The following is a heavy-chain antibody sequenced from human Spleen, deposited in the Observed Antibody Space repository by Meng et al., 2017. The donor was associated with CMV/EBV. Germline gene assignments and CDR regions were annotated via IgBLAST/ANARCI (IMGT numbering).Heavy chain of an antibody. D-gene: IGHD2-15*01. V-gene: IGHV3-48*04. CDR3: TPLRSTLADLLNKY. CDR1: GLTFSTYS. CDR2: ISVNGGAI. J-gene: IGHJ1*01. Sequence: GESLKISCTFSGLTFSTYSMNWVRQSPWSGLEWLSYISVNGGAIHYADSAKGRFTIPRDNATKSVYLQLNSLRVKDTAVYYCTPLRSTLADLLNKYWGQGALVTVSS.